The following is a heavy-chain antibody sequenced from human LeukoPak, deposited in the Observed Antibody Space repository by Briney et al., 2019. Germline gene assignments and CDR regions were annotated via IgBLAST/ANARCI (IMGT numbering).Heavy chain of an antibody. CDR2: INPNSGGT. V-gene: IGHV1-2*02. J-gene: IGHJ5*02. Sequence: ASVKVSCKASGYTFTGYYMHWVRQAPGQGLEWMGWINPNSGGTNYAQKFQGRVTMTRDTSISTAYMELSRLRSDDTAVYYCARDTGSINWFDPWGQGTLVTVSS. D-gene: IGHD2-2*01. CDR3: ARDTGSINWFDP. CDR1: GYTFTGYY.